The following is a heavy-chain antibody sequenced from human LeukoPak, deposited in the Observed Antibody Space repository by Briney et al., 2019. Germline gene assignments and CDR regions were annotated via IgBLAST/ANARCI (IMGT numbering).Heavy chain of an antibody. J-gene: IGHJ4*02. V-gene: IGHV3-21*01. Sequence: GGSLRLSCAASGFTFGSYSMNWVRQAPGKGLEWVSSISSSSSYIYYADSVKGRFTISRDNAKNSLYLQMNSLRAEDTAVYYCARGATTRIDYWGQGTLVTVSS. D-gene: IGHD1-26*01. CDR2: ISSSSSYI. CDR1: GFTFGSYS. CDR3: ARGATTRIDY.